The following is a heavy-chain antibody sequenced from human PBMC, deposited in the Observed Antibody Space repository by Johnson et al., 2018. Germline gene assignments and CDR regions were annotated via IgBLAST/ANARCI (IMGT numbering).Heavy chain of an antibody. CDR1: GFTFSSYG. CDR3: AIFYGSGSFYYYGMDV. Sequence: QVQLVQSGGGVVQPGRSLRLSCAASGFTFSSYGMHWVRQAPGKGLEGVAFISYDGSKKYYADSGKSRFTISRDNSKNTLYLQMNSLRAEDTAVYYCAIFYGSGSFYYYGMDVWGQGTTVTGSS. D-gene: IGHD3-10*01. J-gene: IGHJ6*02. CDR2: ISYDGSKK. V-gene: IGHV3-30*03.